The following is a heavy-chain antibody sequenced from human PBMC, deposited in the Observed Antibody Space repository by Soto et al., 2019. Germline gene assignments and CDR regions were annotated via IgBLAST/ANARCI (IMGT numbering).Heavy chain of an antibody. V-gene: IGHV4-59*08. J-gene: IGHJ4*02. CDR2: IYYSGST. D-gene: IGHD2-15*01. CDR1: GGSISSYY. Sequence: QVQLQASGPGLVKPSETLSLTCTVSGGSISSYYWRWIRQPPGKGLEWIGYIYYSGSTNYNPSLKSRVTIAVDTSKNQFSLKLSSATAADTAVYYCARRYGGTFDYWGQGTLVTVSS. CDR3: ARRYGGTFDY.